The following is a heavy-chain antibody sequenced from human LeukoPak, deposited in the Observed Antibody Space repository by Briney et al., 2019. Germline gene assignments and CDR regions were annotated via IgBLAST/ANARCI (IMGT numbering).Heavy chain of an antibody. CDR1: GFTFRSYY. J-gene: IGHJ4*02. Sequence: GGSLRLSCTASGFTFRSYYMNWIRQPPGKGLEWVSSVDGGGSGTNYADSVKGRFTISRDNSKNTLYLQMNSLRAEDTAVYYCAKDGVNWGSYFDSWGQGTLVTVSS. V-gene: IGHV3-23*01. CDR2: VDGGGSGT. D-gene: IGHD7-27*01. CDR3: AKDGVNWGSYFDS.